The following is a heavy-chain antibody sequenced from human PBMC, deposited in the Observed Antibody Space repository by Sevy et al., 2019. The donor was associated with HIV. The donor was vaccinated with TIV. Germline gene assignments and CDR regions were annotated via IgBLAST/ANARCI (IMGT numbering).Heavy chain of an antibody. CDR1: GGSFSGYY. CDR3: ARGSLYGSGSYLFSCYGMDV. Sequence: SETLSLTCAVYGGSFSGYYWSWIRQPPGKGLEWIGEINHSGSTNYNPSLKSRVTISVDPSKNQFSLKLSSVTAAETAVYYCARGSLYGSGSYLFSCYGMDVWGQGTTVTVSS. J-gene: IGHJ6*02. D-gene: IGHD3-10*01. CDR2: INHSGST. V-gene: IGHV4-34*01.